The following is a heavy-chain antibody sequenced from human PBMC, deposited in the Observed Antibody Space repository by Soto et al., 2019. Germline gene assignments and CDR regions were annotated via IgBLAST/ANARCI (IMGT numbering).Heavy chain of an antibody. J-gene: IGHJ5*02. Sequence: LRLSCVASEFTFSKYWMHWVRQAPGKGLVWVSRINMDGTKTAYADSVKGRFTVSRDNANNTLYLQMNSLGVEDTAVYYCARDYYYDSRSSSVNWFDPWGQGTLVTVSS. CDR1: EFTFSKYW. D-gene: IGHD3-22*01. CDR2: INMDGTKT. CDR3: ARDYYYDSRSSSVNWFDP. V-gene: IGHV3-74*01.